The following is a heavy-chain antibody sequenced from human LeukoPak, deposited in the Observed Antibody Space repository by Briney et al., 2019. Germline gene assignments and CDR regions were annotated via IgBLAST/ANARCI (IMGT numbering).Heavy chain of an antibody. CDR3: TRGSIAYYMDV. J-gene: IGHJ6*03. CDR2: IYYSGST. Sequence: SETLSLTCTVSGGSISSYYWSWTRQPPGKGLEWIGYIYYSGSTNYNPSLKSRVTISVDTSKNQFSLKLSSVTATDTAVYYCTRGSIAYYMDVWGQGTMVTVSS. CDR1: GGSISSYY. D-gene: IGHD3-22*01. V-gene: IGHV4-59*01.